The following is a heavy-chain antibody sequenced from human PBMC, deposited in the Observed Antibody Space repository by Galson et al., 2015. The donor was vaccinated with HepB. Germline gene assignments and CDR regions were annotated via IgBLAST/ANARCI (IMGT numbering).Heavy chain of an antibody. D-gene: IGHD3-10*01. CDR1: GGNFISYA. Sequence: SVKVSCKASGGNFISYAMSWVRQAPGQGLEWMGGIIFSYGTPNYAQKLQGRVTITADESTSTAYMELSSLRSEDTAVYYCATYYYGSGSYLDVWGQGTTVTVSS. V-gene: IGHV1-69*13. CDR2: IIFSYGTP. J-gene: IGHJ6*02. CDR3: ATYYYGSGSYLDV.